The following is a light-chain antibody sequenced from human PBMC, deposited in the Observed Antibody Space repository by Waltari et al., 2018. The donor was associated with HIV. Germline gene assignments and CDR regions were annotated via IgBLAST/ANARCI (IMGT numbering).Light chain of an antibody. CDR2: SLD. CDR3: AAWDDSLNAYV. Sequence: QSVLTQTPSASGTPGHRVTVSCSGSSSNLGSNTVNWYQQLPGAAPRLLIHSLDQRPSGGPDRFSGSKSGASASLAISGLQSEDEADYYCAAWDDSLNAYVFGGGTKVTVL. V-gene: IGLV1-44*01. CDR1: SSNLGSNT. J-gene: IGLJ1*01.